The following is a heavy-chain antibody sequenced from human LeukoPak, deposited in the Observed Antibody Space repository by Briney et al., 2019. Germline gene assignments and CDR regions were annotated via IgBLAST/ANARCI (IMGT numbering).Heavy chain of an antibody. CDR1: GYTFTSYD. J-gene: IGHJ4*02. CDR3: ARRDYGSGSYHLVY. V-gene: IGHV1-8*01. Sequence: ASVTVSYMASGYTFTSYDLIWVRQAAGKGREWMGWMNPTSGYTGYAQQFQGRVTMTTNTSIRTAYMELSSLRSEDTAVYYCARRDYGSGSYHLVYWGQGTLVTVSS. D-gene: IGHD3-10*01. CDR2: MNPTSGYT.